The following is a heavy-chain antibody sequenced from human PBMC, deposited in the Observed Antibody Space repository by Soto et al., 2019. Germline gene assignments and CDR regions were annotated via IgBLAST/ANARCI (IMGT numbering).Heavy chain of an antibody. J-gene: IGHJ4*02. CDR2: IHYRGST. CDR3: ARLATTVSTPNY. CDR1: GGSVSVDSYY. V-gene: IGHV4-39*01. D-gene: IGHD4-17*01. Sequence: SETLSLTCAVSGGSVSVDSYYWAWIRQPPGKGLEWIATIHYRGSTYYATSLKSRVTISIDTSKNQFSLMLASVTATDTAFYYCARLATTVSTPNYWCQGTLVTVSS.